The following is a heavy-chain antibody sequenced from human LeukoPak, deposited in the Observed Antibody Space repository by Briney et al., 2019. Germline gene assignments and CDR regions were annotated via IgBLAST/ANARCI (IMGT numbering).Heavy chain of an antibody. V-gene: IGHV3-23*01. Sequence: ETLSLTCTVSGGSISSSNWWTWVRPAPGKGLEWVAGITASGGSTYHAESVKGRFTISRDNSENKLYLQMNNVRADDTAVYYCASRPPSEAYYGVLDYWGQGTLVTVSS. CDR2: ITASGGST. J-gene: IGHJ4*02. CDR3: ASRPPSEAYYGVLDY. CDR1: GGSISSSN. D-gene: IGHD4-17*01.